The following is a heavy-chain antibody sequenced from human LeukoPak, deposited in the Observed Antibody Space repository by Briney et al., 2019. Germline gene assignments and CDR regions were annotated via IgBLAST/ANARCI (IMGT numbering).Heavy chain of an antibody. CDR1: GYTFTGYY. V-gene: IGHV1-2*06. D-gene: IGHD1-26*01. CDR2: INPNSGGT. J-gene: IGHJ6*02. CDR3: ARDRVGATPGYYYYGMDV. Sequence: ASVKVSCKASGYTFTGYYMHWVRQAPGQGLEWMGRINPNSGGTNYAQKFQGRVTMTRDTSISTAYMELSRLRSDDTAVYYCARDRVGATPGYYYYGMDVWGQGTTVTVSS.